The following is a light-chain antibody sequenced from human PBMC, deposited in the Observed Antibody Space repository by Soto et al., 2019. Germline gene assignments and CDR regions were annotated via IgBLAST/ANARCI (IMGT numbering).Light chain of an antibody. J-gene: IGKJ1*01. CDR3: QQYGSSPRTRT. CDR2: GAS. V-gene: IGKV3-20*01. Sequence: EIVMTQSPVTLSVSPGERATLSCRASQSVSSSYLAWYQQKPGQAPRLLIYGASSRATGIPDRFSGSGSGTDFTLTISRLEPEDFAVYYCQQYGSSPRTRTFGQGTKVDIK. CDR1: QSVSSSY.